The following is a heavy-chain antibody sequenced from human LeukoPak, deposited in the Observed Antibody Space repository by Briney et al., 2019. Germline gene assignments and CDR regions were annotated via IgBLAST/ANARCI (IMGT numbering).Heavy chain of an antibody. V-gene: IGHV4-34*01. CDR2: INHSGST. Sequence: SETLSLTCAVYGGSFSGYYWSWIRQPPGKGLEWIGEINHSGSTNYSPSLKSRVIISVDTFKNQFSLKVNSVTAADTAVYYCARRVRFGDGWVFDYWGQGSLVTVSS. CDR3: ARRVRFGDGWVFDY. J-gene: IGHJ4*02. D-gene: IGHD5-24*01. CDR1: GGSFSGYY.